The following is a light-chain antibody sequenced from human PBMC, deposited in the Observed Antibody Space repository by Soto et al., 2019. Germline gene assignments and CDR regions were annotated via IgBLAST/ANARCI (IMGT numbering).Light chain of an antibody. CDR3: CSNAAGSTHV. J-gene: IGLJ1*01. CDR1: SSDVGSHNL. V-gene: IGLV2-23*01. Sequence: QSALTQPASVYGSPGQSITISCTGTSSDVGSHNLVSWYQHFPGKAPKLIIFEASKRPSGVSNRFSGSKSGSTASLTISGLQAEAEADYYCCSNAAGSTHVFGSGTKVTVL. CDR2: EAS.